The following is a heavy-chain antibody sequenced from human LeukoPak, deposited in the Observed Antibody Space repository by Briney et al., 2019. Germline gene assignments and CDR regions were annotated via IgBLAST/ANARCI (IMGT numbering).Heavy chain of an antibody. CDR3: ARCDFWSGYLYYYYYMDV. D-gene: IGHD3-3*01. CDR2: ISAYNGNT. CDR1: GYTFTSYG. J-gene: IGHJ6*03. V-gene: IGHV1-18*01. Sequence: ASVKVSCKASGYTFTSYGISWVRQAPGQGLEWMGWISAYNGNTNYAQKLQGRVTMTTDTSTSTAYMELRSLRSDDTAVYYCARCDFWSGYLYYYYYMDVWGKGTTVTVSS.